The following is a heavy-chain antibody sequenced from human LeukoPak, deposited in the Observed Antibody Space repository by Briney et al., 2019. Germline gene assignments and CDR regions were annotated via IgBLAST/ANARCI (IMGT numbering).Heavy chain of an antibody. J-gene: IGHJ3*02. V-gene: IGHV3-53*01. D-gene: IGHD2-8*02. Sequence: GGSLRLSCAASGFTVSLYYMTWVRQAPGKGLEWVSVIYSGGPTYYAGSVKGRFTISRDNSKNTVYLQMNSLRGEDTAVYFCARGWVVATGGFDMWGQGTMVTVSS. CDR1: GFTVSLYY. CDR3: ARGWVVATGGFDM. CDR2: IYSGGPT.